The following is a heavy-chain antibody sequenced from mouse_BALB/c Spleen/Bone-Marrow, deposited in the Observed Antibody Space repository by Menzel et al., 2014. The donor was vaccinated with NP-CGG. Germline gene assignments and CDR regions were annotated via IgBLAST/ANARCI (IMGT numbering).Heavy chain of an antibody. CDR1: GFSLTNYG. J-gene: IGHJ4*01. V-gene: IGHV2-9*02. CDR3: ARPYYGLYAMDY. D-gene: IGHD1-2*01. CDR2: IWAGGST. Sequence: VQLQESGPGLVAPSQSLSITCTVSGFSLTNYGVHWVRQPPGKGLEWLGVIWAGGSTNYNSALMSRLSISKGNSKSQVFLKMNSLQTDDTAMYYCARPYYGLYAMDYWGQGTSVTVSS.